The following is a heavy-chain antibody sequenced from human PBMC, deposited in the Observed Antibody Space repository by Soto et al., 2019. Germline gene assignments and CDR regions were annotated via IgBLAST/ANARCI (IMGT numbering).Heavy chain of an antibody. CDR1: GGSFSGYY. Sequence: QVQLQQWGAGLLKPSETLSLTCAVYGGSFSGYYCSWIRQPPGKGLEWIGEINHSGSTNYNPSLKSRGSISVDTSKNQFSLKLSSVTAADTAVYYCARGTAIVVVVAAKTFDYWGQGTLVTVSS. J-gene: IGHJ4*02. V-gene: IGHV4-34*01. CDR3: ARGTAIVVVVAAKTFDY. CDR2: INHSGST. D-gene: IGHD2-15*01.